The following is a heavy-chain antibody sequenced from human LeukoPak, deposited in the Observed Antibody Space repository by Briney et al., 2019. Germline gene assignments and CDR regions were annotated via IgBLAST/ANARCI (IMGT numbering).Heavy chain of an antibody. J-gene: IGHJ3*02. CDR1: GGSFSGYY. Sequence: ASETLSLTCAVYGGSFSGYYWSWIRQPPGRGLEWIGEINHSGSTNYNPSLKSRVTISVDTSKNQFSLKLSSVTAADTAVYYCARDSTLFGMGLDAFDIWGQGTMGTVSS. D-gene: IGHD3-3*01. V-gene: IGHV4-34*01. CDR3: ARDSTLFGMGLDAFDI. CDR2: INHSGST.